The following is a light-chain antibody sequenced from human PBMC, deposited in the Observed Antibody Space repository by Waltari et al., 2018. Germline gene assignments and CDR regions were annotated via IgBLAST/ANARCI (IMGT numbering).Light chain of an antibody. J-gene: IGKJ2*02. V-gene: IGKV1-5*03. CDR1: QSISSW. CDR3: QQYNSYPGT. CDR2: KAS. Sequence: DIQLTQSPSTLSASVEARVTITCRASQSISSWLAWYQQKPGKAPKLLIYKASSLESGVPSRFSGSGSGTEFTLTISSLQPDDFATYYCQQYNSYPGTFGQGTKLEI.